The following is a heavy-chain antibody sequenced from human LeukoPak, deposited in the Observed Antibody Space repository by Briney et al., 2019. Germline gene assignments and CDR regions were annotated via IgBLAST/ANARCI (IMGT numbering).Heavy chain of an antibody. V-gene: IGHV3-74*01. CDR1: GFTFSSYW. J-gene: IGHJ6*03. CDR2: INSDGSST. Sequence: SGGSLRLSCAASGFTFSSYWMHWVRQAPGKGLVWISRINSDGSSTSYADSVKGRFTISRDNAKNTLYLQMNSLRAEDTAVYYCARDGYSYGYYYYYYMDVWGKGTTVTISS. D-gene: IGHD5-18*01. CDR3: ARDGYSYGYYYYYYMDV.